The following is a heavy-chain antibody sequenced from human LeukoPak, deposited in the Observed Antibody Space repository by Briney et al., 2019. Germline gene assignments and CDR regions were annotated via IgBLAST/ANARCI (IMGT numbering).Heavy chain of an antibody. Sequence: ASVKVSCKASGSTFTSYSMHWVRQAPGQGLEWMGMINPSGGSTSYAQKLQGRVTMTRDTSASTVYMELSSLRSEDTAVYYCARAYMTVTGTAYWGQGTLVTVSS. D-gene: IGHD1-1*01. J-gene: IGHJ4*02. CDR1: GSTFTSYS. CDR2: INPSGGST. CDR3: ARAYMTVTGTAY. V-gene: IGHV1-46*04.